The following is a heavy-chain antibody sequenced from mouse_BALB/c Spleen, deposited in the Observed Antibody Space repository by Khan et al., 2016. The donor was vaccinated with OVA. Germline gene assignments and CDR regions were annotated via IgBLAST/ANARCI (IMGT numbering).Heavy chain of an antibody. D-gene: IGHD6-2*01. CDR1: GYTFTNYG. J-gene: IGHJ1*01. V-gene: IGHV9-1*02. Sequence: QIQLVQSGPELKKPGETVKISCKASGYTFTNYGVNWVKQAPGKGLKWMGWINTYTGEPTYADAFKGRFVFSLETSASPAYLQISNLKNEDMTTYFCARISSYWYSDVWGAGTTGTVSS. CDR3: ARISSYWYSDV. CDR2: INTYTGEP.